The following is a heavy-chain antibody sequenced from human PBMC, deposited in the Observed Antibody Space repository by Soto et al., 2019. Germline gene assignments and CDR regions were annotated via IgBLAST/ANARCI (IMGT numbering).Heavy chain of an antibody. V-gene: IGHV3-74*01. CDR1: GFTFSVYW. CDR2: INSDGTTI. D-gene: IGHD4-17*01. Sequence: GGSLRLSCVGSGFTFSVYWMHWVLQAPGKGLVWVSRINSDGTTITYADSVKGRFTISRDNAKNTLYLQMNSLRAEDTAVYYCARGTQTTVTTRLFDCWGQGTLVTVSS. J-gene: IGHJ4*02. CDR3: ARGTQTTVTTRLFDC.